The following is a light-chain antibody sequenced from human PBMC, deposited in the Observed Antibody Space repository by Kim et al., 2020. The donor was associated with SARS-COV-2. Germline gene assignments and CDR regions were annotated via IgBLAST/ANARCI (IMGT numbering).Light chain of an antibody. CDR3: QAWDSSTAI. V-gene: IGLV3-1*01. J-gene: IGLJ2*01. CDR1: KLGDKY. Sequence: SVSPGQTASITCSGDKLGDKYACWYQQKPGQSPVLVIYKDNKRPSGIPERFSGSNSGNTATLTISGTQAMDEADYYCQAWDSSTAIFGGGTQLTVL. CDR2: KDN.